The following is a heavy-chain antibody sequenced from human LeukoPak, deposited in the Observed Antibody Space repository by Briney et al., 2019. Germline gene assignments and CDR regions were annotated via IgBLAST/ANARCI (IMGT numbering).Heavy chain of an antibody. CDR3: ARDRYYYDSSGYFRHSSYYGMDV. D-gene: IGHD3-22*01. CDR1: GGSISSGDYS. CDR2: IYYSGST. Sequence: SQTLSLTCTVSGGSISSGDYSWSWIRQPPGKGLEWIGYIYYSGSTYYNPSLKSRVTISVDTSKNQFSLKLSSVTAADTAVYYCARDRYYYDSSGYFRHSSYYGMDVWGQGTTVTVSS. J-gene: IGHJ6*02. V-gene: IGHV4-30-4*01.